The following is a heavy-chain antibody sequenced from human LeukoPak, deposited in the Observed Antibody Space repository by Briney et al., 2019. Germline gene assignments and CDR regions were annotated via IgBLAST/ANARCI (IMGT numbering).Heavy chain of an antibody. J-gene: IGHJ4*02. CDR2: INAGNGNT. CDR3: AADLEDCSGGSCEHADY. V-gene: IGHV1-3*01. Sequence: ASVKVSCKASGYTFTSYAMHWVRQAPGQRLEWMGWINAGNGNTKYSQKFQGRVTITRDMSTSTAYMELSSLRSEDTAVYYCAADLEDCSGGSCEHADYWGQGTLVTVSS. CDR1: GYTFTSYA. D-gene: IGHD2-15*01.